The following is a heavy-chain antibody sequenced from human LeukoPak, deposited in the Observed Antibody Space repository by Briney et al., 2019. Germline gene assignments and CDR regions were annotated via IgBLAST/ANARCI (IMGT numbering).Heavy chain of an antibody. CDR3: ARHSGRLWPFDY. CDR1: GGSLSSYY. CDR2: IYYSGST. D-gene: IGHD5-12*01. Sequence: SETLSLTCTVSGGSLSSYYWRWLRQPPGKGLEWFGYIYYSGSTNYNPSLKSRVTISVDTSKNQFSLKLSSVTAADTAVYYCARHSGRLWPFDYWGQGTLVTVSS. J-gene: IGHJ4*02. V-gene: IGHV4-59*01.